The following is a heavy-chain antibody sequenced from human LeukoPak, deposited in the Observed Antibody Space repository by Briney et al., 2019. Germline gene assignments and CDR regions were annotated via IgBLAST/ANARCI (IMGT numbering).Heavy chain of an antibody. J-gene: IGHJ4*02. CDR2: ISYDGSNK. D-gene: IGHD3-10*01. V-gene: IGHV3-30-3*01. CDR3: ARDGSGEDAFDY. CDR1: GFTFSSYA. Sequence: GRSLRLSCAASGFTFSSYAMHWVRQAPGKGLEWVAVISYDGSNKYYADSVKGRFTISRDNSKNTLYLQMNSLRAEDTAVYYCARDGSGEDAFDYWGQGTLVTVSS.